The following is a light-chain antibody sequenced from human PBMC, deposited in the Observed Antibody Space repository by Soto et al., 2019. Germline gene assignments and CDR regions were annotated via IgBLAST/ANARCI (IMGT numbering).Light chain of an antibody. Sequence: QSALTQPASVSGSPGQSIALSCTGTSSDVGGYDYVSWYQQHPDKAPKLMIYEVTKRPSGVSNRFSGSKPGNTASLTISGLQHEDEADYYCSSHPSGSTRVFGSGIRSPS. CDR2: EVT. V-gene: IGLV2-14*01. CDR3: SSHPSGSTRV. J-gene: IGLJ1*01. CDR1: SSDVGGYDY.